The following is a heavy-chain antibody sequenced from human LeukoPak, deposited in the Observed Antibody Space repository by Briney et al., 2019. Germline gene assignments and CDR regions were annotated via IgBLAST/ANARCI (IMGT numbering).Heavy chain of an antibody. Sequence: SETLSLTCTVSGGSTSTRSYYWGWIRQPPGKGLEWIGSIYYSGSTYYNPSLKSRVTISADTSKNQFSLKLSSVTAADTAVFFCATRSSGSYYFDYWGQGTLVTVSS. CDR2: IYYSGST. D-gene: IGHD6-19*01. V-gene: IGHV4-39*01. CDR1: GGSTSTRSYY. J-gene: IGHJ4*02. CDR3: ATRSSGSYYFDY.